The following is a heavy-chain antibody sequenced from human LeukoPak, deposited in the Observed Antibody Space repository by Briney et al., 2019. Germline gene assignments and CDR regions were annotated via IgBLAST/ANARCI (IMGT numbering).Heavy chain of an antibody. Sequence: SETLSLTCTVSGGSISSYYWSWIRQPPGKGLEWIGYIYYSGSTNYNPSLKSRVTISVDTSKNQFSLRLSSVTAADTAFYYCVRAQPARYCTSTSCYAAFDIWGQGTMVTVSS. J-gene: IGHJ3*02. CDR3: VRAQPARYCTSTSCYAAFDI. CDR1: GGSISSYY. CDR2: IYYSGST. D-gene: IGHD2-2*01. V-gene: IGHV4-59*01.